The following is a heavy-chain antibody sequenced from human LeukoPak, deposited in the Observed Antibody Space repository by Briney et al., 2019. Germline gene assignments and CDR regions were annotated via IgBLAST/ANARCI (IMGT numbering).Heavy chain of an antibody. CDR1: GYTFTSYD. CDR3: ARQRGYNYGYDDY. J-gene: IGHJ4*02. Sequence: ASVKVSCKASGYTFTSYDINWVRQATGQGLEWMGWMNPNSGNTGYAQKFQGRITMTRNTSIRTAYMELSSLTSEDTAVYYCARQRGYNYGYDDYWGQGTLVTVSS. CDR2: MNPNSGNT. V-gene: IGHV1-8*01. D-gene: IGHD5-18*01.